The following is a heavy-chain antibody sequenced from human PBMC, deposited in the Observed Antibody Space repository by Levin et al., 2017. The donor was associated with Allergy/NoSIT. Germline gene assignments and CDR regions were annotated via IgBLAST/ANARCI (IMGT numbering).Heavy chain of an antibody. V-gene: IGHV4-59*01. CDR2: IFYSGNT. CDR1: GASISSYY. D-gene: IGHD2-15*01. J-gene: IGHJ4*02. CDR3: ARVRGATGSVLSYFDY. Sequence: SETLSLTCTVSGASISSYYWSWIRQPPGKGLECIGYIFYSGNTNYNPSLKSRVTISVDTSKNQFSLKLSSVTAADTAVYYCARVRGATGSVLSYFDYWGQGTLVTVSS.